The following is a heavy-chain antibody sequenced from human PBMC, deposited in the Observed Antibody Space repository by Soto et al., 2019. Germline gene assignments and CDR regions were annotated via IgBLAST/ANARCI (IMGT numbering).Heavy chain of an antibody. D-gene: IGHD3-3*01. CDR1: GGSISSGVYY. V-gene: IGHV4-31*03. Sequence: PSETLSLTCTVSGGSISSGVYYWSWIRQHPGKGLEWIGYIYYSGSTYYNPSLKSRVTISVDTSKNQFSLKLSSVTAADTAVYYCARGVERVLRFLDPWGGNWFDPWGQGTLVTVSS. CDR3: ARGVERVLRFLDPWGGNWFDP. J-gene: IGHJ5*02. CDR2: IYYSGST.